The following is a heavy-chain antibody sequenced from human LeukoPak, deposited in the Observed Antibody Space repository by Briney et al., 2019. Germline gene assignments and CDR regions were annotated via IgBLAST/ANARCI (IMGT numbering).Heavy chain of an antibody. J-gene: IGHJ5*02. CDR3: ARLMGQLWLPVGGNWFDP. CDR1: GYTFTSYG. Sequence: PGASVKVSCKASGYTFTSYGISWVRQAPGQGLEWMGWISAYNGNTNFAQKLQGRVTMTTDTSTSTAYMELRSLRSDDTAVYYCARLMGQLWLPVGGNWFDPWGQGTLVTVSS. D-gene: IGHD5-18*01. CDR2: ISAYNGNT. V-gene: IGHV1-18*01.